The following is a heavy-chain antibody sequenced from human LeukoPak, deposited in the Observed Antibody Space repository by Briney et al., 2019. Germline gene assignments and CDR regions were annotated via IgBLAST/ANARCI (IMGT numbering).Heavy chain of an antibody. CDR2: IRSKAYGGTT. CDR3: TRGPIWLYYGMDV. CDR1: GFTFGDHA. D-gene: IGHD3-9*01. Sequence: PGRSLRLSCTASGFTFGDHAMSWVRQAPGKGLEWVGFIRSKAYGGTTEYAASVKGRFTISRDDSKSIAYLQMNSLKTEDTAVYYCTRGPIWLYYGMDVWGQGTTVIVFS. J-gene: IGHJ6*02. V-gene: IGHV3-49*04.